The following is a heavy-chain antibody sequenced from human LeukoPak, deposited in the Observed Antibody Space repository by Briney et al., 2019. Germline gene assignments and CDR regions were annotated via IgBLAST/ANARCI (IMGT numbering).Heavy chain of an antibody. V-gene: IGHV4-4*07. CDR1: GGSISSYY. CDR2: IYTSGST. D-gene: IGHD6-19*01. Sequence: PSETLSLTCTVSGGSISSYYWSWIRLPAGKGLEWIGRIYTSGSTNYNPSLKSRVTMSVDTSKNQFSLKLSSVTAADTAVYYCARGGLAVAGRGFDPWGQGTLVTVSS. CDR3: ARGGLAVAGRGFDP. J-gene: IGHJ5*02.